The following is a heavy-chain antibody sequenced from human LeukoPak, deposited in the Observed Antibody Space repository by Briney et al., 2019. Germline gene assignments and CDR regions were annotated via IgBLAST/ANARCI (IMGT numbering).Heavy chain of an antibody. CDR2: VRQDGSGK. V-gene: IGHV3-7*01. J-gene: IGHJ4*02. D-gene: IGHD3-10*01. CDR3: ARDLVYPTGSFVYDY. CDR1: GFSFSTHW. Sequence: GGSLRLSCTGSGFSFSTHWMSWVRQAPGKGLEWVANVRQDGSGKYYVDSVKGRFTISRDNARNSLDLQMNSLRADDTAVYYCARDLVYPTGSFVYDYWGQGTLATVSS.